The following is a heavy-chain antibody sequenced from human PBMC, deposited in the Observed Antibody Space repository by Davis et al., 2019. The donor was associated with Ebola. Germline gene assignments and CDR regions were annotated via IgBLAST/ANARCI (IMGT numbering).Heavy chain of an antibody. CDR1: GYTFSSFW. CDR3: AKGRYQLLLSPGMDV. CDR2: INSDGTSS. V-gene: IGHV3-74*01. D-gene: IGHD2-2*01. Sequence: GESLKISCKGSGYTFSSFWMNWVRQAPGKGLEWVSRINSDGTSSNYTDVVRGRFTVSRDNAKNTLYLQMNSLRAEDTALYYCAKGRYQLLLSPGMDVWGQGTTVTVSS. J-gene: IGHJ6*02.